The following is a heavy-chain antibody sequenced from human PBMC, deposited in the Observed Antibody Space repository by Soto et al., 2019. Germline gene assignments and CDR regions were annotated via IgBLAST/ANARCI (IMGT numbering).Heavy chain of an antibody. CDR2: ISAYNGNT. V-gene: IGHV1-18*01. Sequence: ASVKVSCKASGYTFTSYGISWVRQAPGQGLEWMGWISAYNGNTNYAQKLQGRVTITTDTSTSTAYMELRSLRSDDTAVYYCARVGEVAGLVGDAFDIWGQGTMVTVSS. J-gene: IGHJ3*02. D-gene: IGHD6-19*01. CDR1: GYTFTSYG. CDR3: ARVGEVAGLVGDAFDI.